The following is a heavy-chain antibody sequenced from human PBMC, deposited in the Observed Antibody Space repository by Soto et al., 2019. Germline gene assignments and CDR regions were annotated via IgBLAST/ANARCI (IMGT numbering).Heavy chain of an antibody. CDR2: IWYDGSNK. D-gene: IGHD1-1*01. V-gene: IGHV3-33*01. CDR3: ARGNWNDATFDY. J-gene: IGHJ4*02. CDR1: GFTFSSYG. Sequence: QVQLVESGGGVVQPGRSLRLSCAASGFTFSSYGMHWVRQAPGKGLEWVAVIWYDGSNKYYADSVKGRFTISRDNSKNTLYLQMNSLRAEDTAVYYCARGNWNDATFDYWGQGTLVTVSS.